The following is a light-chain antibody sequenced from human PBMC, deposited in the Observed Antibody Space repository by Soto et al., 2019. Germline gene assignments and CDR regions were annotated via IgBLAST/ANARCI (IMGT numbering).Light chain of an antibody. CDR2: AAS. Sequence: EIMLTQSPGTLSLSPGDGATLSCRASQSVAGSSLAWYQQKPAQAPRLLIYAASNRATGIPARFSGSGSGTDFSLIINGLEPEDFAVYFCQQYGSSHLTFGGGTKVDIK. CDR1: QSVAGSS. CDR3: QQYGSSHLT. J-gene: IGKJ4*01. V-gene: IGKV3-20*01.